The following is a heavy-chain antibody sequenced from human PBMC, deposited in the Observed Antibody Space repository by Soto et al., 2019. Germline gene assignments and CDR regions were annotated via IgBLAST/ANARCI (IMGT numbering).Heavy chain of an antibody. Sequence: QVQLVDSGGGVVQPGRSLRLSCAASGFTFSSYGMHWVRQAPGKGLEWVEVISYDGSNKYYADSVKGRFTISRDNSKNTLYLQMNSLRAEDTAVYYCAKEVRGYSYGLDYWGQGTLVTVSS. CDR2: ISYDGSNK. D-gene: IGHD5-18*01. CDR3: AKEVRGYSYGLDY. J-gene: IGHJ4*02. V-gene: IGHV3-30*18. CDR1: GFTFSSYG.